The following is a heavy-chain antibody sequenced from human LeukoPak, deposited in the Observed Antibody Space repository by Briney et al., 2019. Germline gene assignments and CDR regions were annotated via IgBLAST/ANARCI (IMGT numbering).Heavy chain of an antibody. CDR1: GGSFSGYY. CDR2: INHSGST. V-gene: IGHV4-34*01. J-gene: IGHJ4*02. Sequence: SETLSLTCAVYGGSFSGYYWSWIRQPPGKGLEWIGEINHSGSTNYNPSLKSRVTISVDTSKNQFSLKLSSVTAADTAVYYCARRRRAIPYSSSWSRGYYFDYWGQGTLVTVSS. CDR3: ARRRRAIPYSSSWSRGYYFDY. D-gene: IGHD6-13*01.